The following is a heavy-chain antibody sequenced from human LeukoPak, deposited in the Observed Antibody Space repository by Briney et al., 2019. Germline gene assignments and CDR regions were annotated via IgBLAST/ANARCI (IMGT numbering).Heavy chain of an antibody. CDR1: GGSISSSSYY. J-gene: IGHJ4*02. CDR3: ASRKLGNDY. V-gene: IGHV4-61*01. Sequence: SETLSLTCTVSGGSISSSSYYWSWIRQPPGKGLEWIGNIYYSGSTNYNPSLKSRVTISVDTSKNQFSLKLSSVTAADTAVYYCASRKLGNDYWGQGTLVTVSS. CDR2: IYYSGST. D-gene: IGHD7-27*01.